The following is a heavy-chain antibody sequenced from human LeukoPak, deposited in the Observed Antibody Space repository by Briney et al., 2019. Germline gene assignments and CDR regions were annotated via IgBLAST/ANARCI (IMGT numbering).Heavy chain of an antibody. CDR3: ARGIVVVPAAISEGKDYNYYYMDV. CDR1: GCTLTSYV. CDR2: ISAYNGNT. D-gene: IGHD2-2*01. J-gene: IGHJ6*03. V-gene: IGHV1-18*01. Sequence: ASVKVSCKASGCTLTSYVISWLRPAPGKGLAGMGWISAYNGNTNYARKLQGRVTMTTDTSTSTSYMELRSLRSDDTAVYYRARGIVVVPAAISEGKDYNYYYMDVWGKETTVTVSS.